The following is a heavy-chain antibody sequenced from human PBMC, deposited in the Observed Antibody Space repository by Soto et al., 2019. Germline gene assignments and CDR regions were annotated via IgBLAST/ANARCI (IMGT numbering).Heavy chain of an antibody. CDR2: MYYSGYT. CDR3: ARQTTVTAFFDI. V-gene: IGHV4-59*08. CDR1: GGSISSYY. D-gene: IGHD4-17*01. J-gene: IGHJ3*02. Sequence: SETLSLTWNVSGGSISSYYWSWIRQPPGRGLEWIGFMYYSGYTNYIPSLKSRVTISVDTSKNQFSLKLSSVTAADTAVFYCARQTTVTAFFDICGQGTMVTVSS.